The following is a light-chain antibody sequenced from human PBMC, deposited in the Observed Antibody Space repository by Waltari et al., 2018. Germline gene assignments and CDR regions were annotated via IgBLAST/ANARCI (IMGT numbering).Light chain of an antibody. CDR3: QSYDSSLSGSV. CDR1: SPNIGAGYD. Sequence: QSVLTQPPSVSGAPGQRVTISCTGSSPNIGAGYDVHWYQKIPGTAPKLLICGNSNRPPGVPDRCSGSKSGTSASLAITGLQAEDEADYYCQSYDSSLSGSVFGGGTKLTVL. CDR2: GNS. V-gene: IGLV1-40*01. J-gene: IGLJ2*01.